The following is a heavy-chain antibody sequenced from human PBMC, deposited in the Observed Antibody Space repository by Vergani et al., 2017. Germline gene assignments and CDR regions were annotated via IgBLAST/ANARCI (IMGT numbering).Heavy chain of an antibody. D-gene: IGHD3-10*01. CDR2: INHSGST. CDR1: GGSFSGYY. V-gene: IGHV4-34*01. CDR3: AREAYGYGVRGVMGD. J-gene: IGHJ4*02. Sequence: QVQLQQWGAGLLKPSETLSLTCAVYGGSFSGYYWSWIRQPTGKGLEWIGEINHSGSTNYNPSLKSRVTISVDTSKNQFSLKLSSVTAADTAVYYCAREAYGYGVRGVMGDWGQGTLVTVSS.